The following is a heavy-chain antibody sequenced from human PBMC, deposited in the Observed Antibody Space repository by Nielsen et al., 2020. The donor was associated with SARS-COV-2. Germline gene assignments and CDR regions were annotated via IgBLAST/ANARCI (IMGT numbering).Heavy chain of an antibody. CDR1: GYTFTSYD. J-gene: IGHJ5*02. V-gene: IGHV1-69*04. Sequence: SVKVSCKASGYTFTSYDINWVRQAPGQGLEWMGRIIPILGIANYAQKFQGRVTITADKSTSTAYMELSSLRSEDTAVYYCASTNGVLGDWFDPWGQGTLVTVSS. CDR3: ASTNGVLGDWFDP. CDR2: IIPILGIA. D-gene: IGHD2-8*01.